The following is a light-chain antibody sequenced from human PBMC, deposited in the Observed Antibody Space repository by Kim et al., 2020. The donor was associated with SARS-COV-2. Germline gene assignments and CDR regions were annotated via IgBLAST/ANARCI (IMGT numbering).Light chain of an antibody. V-gene: IGLV3-21*04. CDR2: YDS. J-gene: IGLJ3*02. Sequence: SYELTQPPSVSVAPGKTARITCGGNNIGSKRVHWYQQKPGQAPVLVIYYDSDRPSGIPERFSGSNSGNTATLTISRVEAGDEADYYCQVWDSSSDHWVFGGGTQLTV. CDR3: QVWDSSSDHWV. CDR1: NIGSKR.